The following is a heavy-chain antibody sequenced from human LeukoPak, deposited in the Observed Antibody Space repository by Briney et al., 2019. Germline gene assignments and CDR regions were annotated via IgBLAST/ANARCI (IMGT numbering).Heavy chain of an antibody. Sequence: GGSLRLSCAASGFTFSSYAMHWVRQAPGKGLEWVAVISYDGSNKYYADSVKGRFTISRDNSKNTLYLQMNSLRAEDTAVYYCARAIAVAGNYYGMDVWGQGTTVTVSS. CDR1: GFTFSSYA. V-gene: IGHV3-30-3*01. CDR2: ISYDGSNK. CDR3: ARAIAVAGNYYGMDV. D-gene: IGHD6-19*01. J-gene: IGHJ6*02.